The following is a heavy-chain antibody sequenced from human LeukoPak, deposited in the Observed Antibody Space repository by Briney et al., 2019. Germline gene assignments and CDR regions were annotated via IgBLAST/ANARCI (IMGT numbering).Heavy chain of an antibody. V-gene: IGHV3-7*01. D-gene: IGHD2-21*01. Sequence: PGGSLRLSCAASGFTLSSYWMRWVRQAPGKGLEWVANINEDGSEKNFVDSVKGRFTISRDNSKNSLYLQMDSLRADDTAVYYCATYRGLDFGGQGTLVTVSS. J-gene: IGHJ4*02. CDR1: GFTLSSYW. CDR3: ATYRGLDF. CDR2: INEDGSEK.